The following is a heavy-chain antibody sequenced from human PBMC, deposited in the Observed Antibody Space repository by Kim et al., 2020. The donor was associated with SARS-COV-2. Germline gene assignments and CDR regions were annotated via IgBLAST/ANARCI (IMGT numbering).Heavy chain of an antibody. CDR3: ARDSEWELRRTYFDY. V-gene: IGHV7-4-1*02. Sequence: GFTGRFVVSLDTSGSTAYLQISSLKAEDTAVYYCARDSEWELRRTYFDYWGQGTLVTVSS. D-gene: IGHD1-26*01. J-gene: IGHJ4*02.